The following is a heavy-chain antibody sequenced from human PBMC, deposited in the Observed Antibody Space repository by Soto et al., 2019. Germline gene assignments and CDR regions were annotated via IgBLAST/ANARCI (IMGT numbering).Heavy chain of an antibody. V-gene: IGHV3-30-3*01. J-gene: IGHJ4*02. CDR3: ARGGGSVLGWLGY. CDR2: ISYDGSNK. D-gene: IGHD6-19*01. Sequence: QVQLVESGGGVVQPGRSLRLSCAASGFTFSSYAMHWVRQAPGKGLEWVAVISYDGSNKHYADSVKGRFTISRHNSKNPLDLQMQSLRADGRAVYCGARGGGSVLGWLGYWGRGTLVTVSS. CDR1: GFTFSSYA.